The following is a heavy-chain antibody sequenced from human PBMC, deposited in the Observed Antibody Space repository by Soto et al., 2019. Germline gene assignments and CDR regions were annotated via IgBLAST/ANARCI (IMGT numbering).Heavy chain of an antibody. Sequence: QVQLVQSGAEVKKPGASVKVSCKASGYTFTSYYMHWVRQAPGQGLEWMGIINPSGGSTSYAQKFQGRVTMTRDTSTSTVYMELSSLRSEDTAVYYCARMVPCSSTSCGGWFDPWGQGTLVTVSS. CDR3: ARMVPCSSTSCGGWFDP. D-gene: IGHD2-2*01. J-gene: IGHJ5*02. CDR1: GYTFTSYY. V-gene: IGHV1-46*03. CDR2: INPSGGST.